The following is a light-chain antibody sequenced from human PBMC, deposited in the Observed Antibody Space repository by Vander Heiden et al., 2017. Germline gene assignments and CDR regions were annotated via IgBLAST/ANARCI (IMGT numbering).Light chain of an antibody. Sequence: EIVLTQSPATLSLSPGERATLSCRASQSVGSSLAWYQQKPGQAPRLLIYDASNRATGIPARFSGSGYGTDFTLTISSLEPEDFAVYYCQKRSNWPPVTFGGGTKVEIK. J-gene: IGKJ4*01. CDR3: QKRSNWPPVT. CDR1: QSVGSS. V-gene: IGKV3-11*01. CDR2: DAS.